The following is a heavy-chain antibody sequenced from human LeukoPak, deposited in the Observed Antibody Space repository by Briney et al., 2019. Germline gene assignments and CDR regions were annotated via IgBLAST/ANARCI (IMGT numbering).Heavy chain of an antibody. V-gene: IGHV1-3*01. D-gene: IGHD6-13*01. CDR3: ARDPIGSRWPYYFDY. J-gene: IGHJ4*02. CDR1: GYTFTTYA. Sequence: ASVEVSCKASGYTFTTYAMHWVRQAPGQRREWMGGINAGNGNTKYSQKFQARVTITRDTSASTAYMELSSLRSEDTAVYYCARDPIGSRWPYYFDYWGQGTLVTVSS. CDR2: INAGNGNT.